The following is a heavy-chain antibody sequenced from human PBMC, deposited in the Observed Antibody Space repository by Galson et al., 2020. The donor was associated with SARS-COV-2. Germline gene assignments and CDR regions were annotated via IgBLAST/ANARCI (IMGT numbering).Heavy chain of an antibody. J-gene: IGHJ4*02. CDR3: ARVLTGAFDY. CDR2: IYSGGTT. CDR1: GFIVSSNY. Sequence: GESLKISCAASGFIVSSNYMTWVRQAPGKGLEWVSVIYSGGTTYYPDSVKGRFTISRDISNNTLFLQMNSLRPEDTAVYYCARVLTGAFDYWGPGTLVTVSS. V-gene: IGHV3-66*02. D-gene: IGHD7-27*01.